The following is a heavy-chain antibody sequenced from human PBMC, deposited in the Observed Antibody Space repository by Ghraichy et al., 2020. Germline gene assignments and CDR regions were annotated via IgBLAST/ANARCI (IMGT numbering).Heavy chain of an antibody. CDR3: ANPTVAKGHYGMDV. CDR1: GGTFSSYA. D-gene: IGHD4-23*01. J-gene: IGHJ6*02. Sequence: SVKVSCKASGGTFSSYAISWVRQAPGQGLEWMGGIIPIFGTANYAQKFQGRVTITADESTSTAYMELSSLRSEDTAVYYCANPTVAKGHYGMDVWGQGTTVTVSS. V-gene: IGHV1-69*13. CDR2: IIPIFGTA.